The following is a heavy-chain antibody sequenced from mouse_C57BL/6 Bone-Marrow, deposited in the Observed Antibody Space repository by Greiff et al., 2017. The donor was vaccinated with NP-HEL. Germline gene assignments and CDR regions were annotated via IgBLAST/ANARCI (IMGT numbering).Heavy chain of an antibody. Sequence: VQLKQSGPELVKPGASVKISCKASGYSFTGYYLNWVKQSPEKSLEWIGDINPSTGGTTYNQKFKAKATLTVDKSSSTAYMQRKSLTSEDSSVYYRARSEIGDYWGQGTTRTVSS. J-gene: IGHJ2*01. CDR1: GYSFTGYY. CDR3: ARSEIGDY. V-gene: IGHV1-42*01. CDR2: INPSTGGT.